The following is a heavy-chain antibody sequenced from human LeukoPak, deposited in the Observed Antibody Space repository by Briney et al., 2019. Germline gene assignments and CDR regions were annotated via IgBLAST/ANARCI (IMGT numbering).Heavy chain of an antibody. J-gene: IGHJ4*02. D-gene: IGHD5-24*01. V-gene: IGHV1-46*01. CDR2: INPSGGGT. CDR3: ARAGGHGYSPDY. Sequence: GASVKVSCKASGYTFANYHMHCVRQAPGQGLEWMGIINPSGGGTSYAQKFQGRATMTRDTSTSTVYMELSSLRSEDTAVYYCARAGGHGYSPDYWGQGTLVTVSS. CDR1: GYTFANYH.